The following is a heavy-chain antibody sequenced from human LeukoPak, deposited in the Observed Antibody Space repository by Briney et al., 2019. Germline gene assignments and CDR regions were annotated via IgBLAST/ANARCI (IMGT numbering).Heavy chain of an antibody. D-gene: IGHD2-15*01. Sequence: TLSLTCTVSGGSISSNDYFWSWIRQPPGKGLEEIGYIYHSGSTYYNPSLKSRVSISVDTSKSQFSLRLNSVTAADTAVYYCARDCSGGSCYGAFDIWGQGTMVTVSS. J-gene: IGHJ3*02. V-gene: IGHV4-30-4*01. CDR1: GGSISSNDYF. CDR3: ARDCSGGSCYGAFDI. CDR2: IYHSGST.